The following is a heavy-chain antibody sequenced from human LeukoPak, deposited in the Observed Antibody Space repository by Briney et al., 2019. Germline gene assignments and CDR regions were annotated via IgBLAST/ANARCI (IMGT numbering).Heavy chain of an antibody. D-gene: IGHD3-10*01. Sequence: TLSLTCTVSGGSISSGSYYWSWIRQPAGKGLGWIGRIYTSGSTNYNPSLKSRVTISVDTSKNQFSLKLSSVTAADTAVYYCAATLRIKSAGYFDYWGQGTLVTVSS. J-gene: IGHJ4*02. CDR2: IYTSGST. V-gene: IGHV4-61*02. CDR1: GGSISSGSYY. CDR3: AATLRIKSAGYFDY.